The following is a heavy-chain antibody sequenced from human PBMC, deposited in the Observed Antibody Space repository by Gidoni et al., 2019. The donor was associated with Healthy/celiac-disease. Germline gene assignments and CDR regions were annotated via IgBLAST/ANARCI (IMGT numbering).Heavy chain of an antibody. CDR1: GGSISSYY. D-gene: IGHD3-3*01. Sequence: GGSISSYYWSWIRQPPGKGLEWIGYIYYSGSTNYNPSLKSRVTISVDTSKNQFSLKLSSVTAADTAVYYCARARSYRFLEWLPKTNYYFDYWGQGTLVTVSS. CDR2: IYYSGST. CDR3: ARARSYRFLEWLPKTNYYFDY. J-gene: IGHJ4*02. V-gene: IGHV4-59*01.